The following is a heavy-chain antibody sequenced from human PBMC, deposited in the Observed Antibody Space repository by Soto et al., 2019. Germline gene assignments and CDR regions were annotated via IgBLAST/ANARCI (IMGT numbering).Heavy chain of an antibody. V-gene: IGHV4-39*01. CDR2: MYYTGGT. CDR1: GGCISGGSHY. CDR3: ALGRVTRVDY. D-gene: IGHD3-16*01. J-gene: IGHJ4*02. Sequence: SETLSLTCSVSGGCISGGSHYWGWIRQPPGKGLEFIGSMYYTGGTFYNPSLKSRIAISVDTSKNQFYLRLNSVTAADTAVYYCALGRVTRVDYWGPGTLVTVSS.